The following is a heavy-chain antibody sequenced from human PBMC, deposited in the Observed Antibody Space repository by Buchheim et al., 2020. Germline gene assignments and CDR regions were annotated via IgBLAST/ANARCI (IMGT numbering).Heavy chain of an antibody. Sequence: QVQLQESGPGLVKPSETLSLTCTVSGGSISSYYWSWIRQPPGKGLEWIGYIYYSGSTNYNPSLKSRVTISVDTSKNQFSLKLSSVTAADTAVYYCARADYGGTPDYWGQGIL. D-gene: IGHD4-23*01. J-gene: IGHJ4*02. CDR1: GGSISSYY. CDR2: IYYSGST. V-gene: IGHV4-59*01. CDR3: ARADYGGTPDY.